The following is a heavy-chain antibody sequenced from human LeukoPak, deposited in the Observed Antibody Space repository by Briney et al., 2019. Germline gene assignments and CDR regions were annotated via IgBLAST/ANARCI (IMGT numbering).Heavy chain of an antibody. V-gene: IGHV4-59*01. D-gene: IGHD3-16*01. CDR1: GGSISSYY. Sequence: SETLSLTCTVSGGSISSYYWSWIRQPPGRGLEWIGYIYYSGSTNYNPSLKSRVTISVDTSKNQFSLKLSSVTAADTAVYYCARGAYYFDYWGQGTLVTVSS. J-gene: IGHJ4*02. CDR3: ARGAYYFDY. CDR2: IYYSGST.